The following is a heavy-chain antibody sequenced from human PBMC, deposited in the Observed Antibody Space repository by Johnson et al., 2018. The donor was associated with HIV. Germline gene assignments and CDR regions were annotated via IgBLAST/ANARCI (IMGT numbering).Heavy chain of an antibody. CDR2: IWYDGSNK. D-gene: IGHD1-20*01. J-gene: IGHJ3*01. V-gene: IGHV3-33*08. Sequence: QMQLVESGGGVVQPGRSLRLSCAASGFTFSSYVMHWVRQAPGKGLEWVAVIWYDGSNKYYADSVKGRFTISRDNSKNTLYLQMYSLSAEDTAVYYCVRYNWIDGQHAFDLWGQGTMVTVSS. CDR1: GFTFSSYV. CDR3: VRYNWIDGQHAFDL.